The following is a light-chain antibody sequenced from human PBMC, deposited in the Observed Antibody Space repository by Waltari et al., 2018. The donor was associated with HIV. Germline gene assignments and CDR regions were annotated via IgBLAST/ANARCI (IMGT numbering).Light chain of an antibody. CDR1: SDDVGGYTY. Sequence: QSALTQPASVSASPGQSITISCTGSSDDVGGYTYVSWYQQFPGKAPNLLISEDTDRASGISLPFSGSKSANPASLTISGLRPEDEADYFCASFSSTSTYVFGTGTKVTVL. J-gene: IGLJ1*01. V-gene: IGLV2-14*01. CDR3: ASFSSTSTYV. CDR2: EDT.